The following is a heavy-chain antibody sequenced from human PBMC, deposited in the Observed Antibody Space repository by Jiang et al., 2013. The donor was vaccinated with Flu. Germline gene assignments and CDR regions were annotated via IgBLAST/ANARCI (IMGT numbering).Heavy chain of an antibody. J-gene: IGHJ1*01. D-gene: IGHD3-10*01. CDR3: AHAAYYYGSGSYWGYFQH. CDR1: GFSLSTSGVG. CDR2: IYWDDDK. V-gene: IGHV2-5*02. Sequence: LTLTCTFSGFSLSTSGVGVGWIRQPPGKALEWLALIYWDDDKRYSPSLKSRLTITKDTSKNQVVLTMTNMDPVDTATYYCAHAAYYYGSGSYWGYFQHWGQGTLVTVSS.